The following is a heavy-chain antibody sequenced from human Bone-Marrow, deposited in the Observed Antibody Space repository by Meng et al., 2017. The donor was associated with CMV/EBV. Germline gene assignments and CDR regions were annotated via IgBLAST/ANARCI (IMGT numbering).Heavy chain of an antibody. J-gene: IGHJ4*02. CDR1: GYTFTSYY. CDR3: ARASDDYYDSSGYYGDY. CDR2: INPSGGST. V-gene: IGHV1-46*01. D-gene: IGHD3-22*01. Sequence: ASVKVSCKASGYTFTSYYMHWVRQAPGQGLEWMGIINPSGGSTSYAQKFQGRVTMTRDTSISTAYMELSRLRSDDTAVYYCARASDDYYDSSGYYGDYWGQGTLVTVSS.